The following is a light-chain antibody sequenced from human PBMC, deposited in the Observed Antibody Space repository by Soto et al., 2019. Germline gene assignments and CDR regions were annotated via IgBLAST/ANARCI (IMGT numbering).Light chain of an antibody. J-gene: IGKJ1*01. CDR3: QHYGSSPRT. V-gene: IGKV3-20*01. Sequence: EIVMTQSPGTLSLSPGERATLSCRASQTVSSSFLAWYQQTPGQAPRLLIYGTSSRATGIPDRFSGSGSGTDFTLTISRLEPEDFALYYCQHYGSSPRTFGQGTKVDIK. CDR2: GTS. CDR1: QTVSSSF.